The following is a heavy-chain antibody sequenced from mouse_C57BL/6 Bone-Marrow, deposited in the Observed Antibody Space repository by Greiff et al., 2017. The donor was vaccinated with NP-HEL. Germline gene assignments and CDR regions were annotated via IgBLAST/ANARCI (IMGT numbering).Heavy chain of an antibody. Sequence: EVQVVESGEGLVKPGGSLKLSCAASGFTFSSYAMSWVRQTPEKRLEWVAYISSGGGYIYYADTVKGRFTISRDNARNTLYLQMSSLKSEDTAMYYCTREGYYGSSPYYFDYWGQGTTLTVSS. V-gene: IGHV5-9-1*02. CDR3: TREGYYGSSPYYFDY. D-gene: IGHD1-1*01. CDR1: GFTFSSYA. CDR2: ISSGGGYI. J-gene: IGHJ2*01.